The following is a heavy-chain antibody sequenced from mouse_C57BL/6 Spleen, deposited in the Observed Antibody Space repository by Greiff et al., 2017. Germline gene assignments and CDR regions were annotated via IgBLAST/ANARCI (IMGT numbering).Heavy chain of an antibody. V-gene: IGHV1-69*01. CDR2: IDPSDSYT. CDR1: GYTFTSYW. D-gene: IGHD2-2*01. CDR3: ARRDGYVYYYDY. Sequence: QVQLQQPGAELVMPGASVKLSCKASGYTFTSYWMHWVKQRPGQGLEWIGEIDPSDSYTNYNQKFKGKSTLTVDKSSSTAYMQLSSLTSEDSAVYYCARRDGYVYYYDYWGQGTTLTVSS. J-gene: IGHJ2*01.